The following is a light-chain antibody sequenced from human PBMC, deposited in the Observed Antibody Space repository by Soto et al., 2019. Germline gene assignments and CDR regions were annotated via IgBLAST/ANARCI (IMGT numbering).Light chain of an antibody. Sequence: QAVVTQPPSASGTPGQRVTISCSGSSSNIGSNTVNWYQQLPGTAPKLLIYSNNQRPSGVPDRFSGSKSGTSASLAISGLQSGDEADYYCAAWDDSLNGPVFGGGTKVTVL. V-gene: IGLV1-44*01. CDR3: AAWDDSLNGPV. CDR2: SNN. J-gene: IGLJ2*01. CDR1: SSNIGSNT.